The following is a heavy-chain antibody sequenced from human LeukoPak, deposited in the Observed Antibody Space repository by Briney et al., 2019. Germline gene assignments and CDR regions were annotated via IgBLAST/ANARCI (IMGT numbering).Heavy chain of an antibody. J-gene: IGHJ4*02. CDR3: ARDIVVVPAAIGGLRYFDWSPGD. CDR1: GGSISSGDYY. Sequence: SETLSLTCTVSGGSISSGDYYWSWIRQPPGKGLEWIGYIYYSGSTYYNPSLKSRVTISVDTSKNQFSLKLSSVTAADTAVYYCARDIVVVPAAIGGLRYFDWSPGDWGQGTLVTVSS. V-gene: IGHV4-30-4*08. CDR2: IYYSGST. D-gene: IGHD2-2*02.